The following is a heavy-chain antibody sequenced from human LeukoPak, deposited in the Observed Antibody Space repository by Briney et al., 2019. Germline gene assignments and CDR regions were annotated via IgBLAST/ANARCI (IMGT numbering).Heavy chain of an antibody. V-gene: IGHV4-59*08. J-gene: IGHJ4*02. Sequence: SETLSLTCAVSGASISNYYWSWIRQPPGKGLEWIGYLSYTGSTNYNPSLKSRVTISGDTSKNQFSLKLTSVTAADTAVYYCARGQYSGSCFDNWGQGSLVTVSS. CDR3: ARGQYSGSCFDN. D-gene: IGHD1-26*01. CDR1: GASISNYY. CDR2: LSYTGST.